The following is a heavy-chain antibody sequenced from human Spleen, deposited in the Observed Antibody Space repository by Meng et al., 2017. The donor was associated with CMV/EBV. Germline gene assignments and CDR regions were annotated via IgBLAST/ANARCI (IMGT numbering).Heavy chain of an antibody. CDR2: IHPHRGDT. Sequence: ASVKVSCKASGYTFTAHYFHWVRQAPGQGLEWMGWIHPHRGDTNYAQQFQGRVTLTRDTSINTSYMELTRLTSDDTAVYYCARDVSGTETLAYYYYNGMDVWGQGTTVTVSS. J-gene: IGHJ6*02. CDR1: GYTFTAHY. D-gene: IGHD1-7*01. V-gene: IGHV1-2*02. CDR3: ARDVSGTETLAYYYYNGMDV.